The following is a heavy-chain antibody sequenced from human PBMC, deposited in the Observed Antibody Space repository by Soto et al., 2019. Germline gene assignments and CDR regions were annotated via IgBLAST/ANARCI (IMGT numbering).Heavy chain of an antibody. CDR1: GGTFSSYT. CDR3: ASATVTTYQDAFYI. J-gene: IGHJ3*02. Sequence: QVQLVQSGAEVKKPGSSVKVSCKASGGTFSSYTISWVRQAPGQGLEWMGRIIPILGIANYAQKFQGRVTITADKSTSTAYMELSSLRSEDTAVYYCASATVTTYQDAFYIWVQGTMVTVSS. D-gene: IGHD4-17*01. CDR2: IIPILGIA. V-gene: IGHV1-69*02.